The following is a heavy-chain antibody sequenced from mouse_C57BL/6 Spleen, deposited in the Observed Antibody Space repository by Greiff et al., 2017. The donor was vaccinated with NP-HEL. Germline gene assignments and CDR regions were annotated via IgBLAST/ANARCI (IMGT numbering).Heavy chain of an antibody. J-gene: IGHJ3*01. D-gene: IGHD1-1*01. V-gene: IGHV1-69*01. Sequence: QVQLQQPGAELVMPGASVKLSCKASGYTFTSYWMHWVKQRPGQGLEWIGEIDPSDSYTNYNQKFKGKSTLPVDKSSSTAYMQLSSLTSEDSAVYYCAREGYYGSEAYWGQGTLVTVSA. CDR2: IDPSDSYT. CDR1: GYTFTSYW. CDR3: AREGYYGSEAY.